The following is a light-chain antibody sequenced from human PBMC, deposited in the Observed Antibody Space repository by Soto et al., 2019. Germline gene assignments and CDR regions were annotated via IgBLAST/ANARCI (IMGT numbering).Light chain of an antibody. CDR2: DAS. V-gene: IGKV1-5*01. Sequence: DIQMTQSPSTLSASVGDGVTITFRASQSISSWLAWYQQKPGKAPKLLIYDASSLESGVPSRFSGSGSGTEFTLTISSLQPDDFATYYCQQYNSYKWTFGQGTKVDIK. CDR3: QQYNSYKWT. CDR1: QSISSW. J-gene: IGKJ1*01.